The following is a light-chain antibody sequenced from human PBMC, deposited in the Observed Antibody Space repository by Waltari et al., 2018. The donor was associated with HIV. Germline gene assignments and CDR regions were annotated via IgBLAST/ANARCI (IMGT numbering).Light chain of an antibody. CDR2: DVS. CDR1: SRDVGGYRY. J-gene: IGLJ2*01. CDR3: SAYARSAAHVI. V-gene: IGLV2-14*03. Sequence: QSALTQPASVSGSHGQSTTTSCRGTSRDVGGYRYVSWYQQHPGKAPKLFIFDVSNRPSGVSTRFSASRSGNTASLTISGLQTEDEGDYFCSAYARSAAHVIFGGGTKLTVL.